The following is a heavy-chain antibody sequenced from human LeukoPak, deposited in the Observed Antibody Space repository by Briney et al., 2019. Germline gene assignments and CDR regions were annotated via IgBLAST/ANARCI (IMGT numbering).Heavy chain of an antibody. Sequence: PGGSLRLSCAASGFTFSSYEMNWVRQAPGKGLEWVSYISNSGNTIFYADSVKGRFTISRDNAENSLYLQMNSLRVEDTAVYYCARMGWAYSTYARDWFDPWGQGTLVTVSS. CDR3: ARMGWAYSTYARDWFDP. V-gene: IGHV3-48*03. J-gene: IGHJ5*02. CDR2: ISNSGNTI. CDR1: GFTFSSYE. D-gene: IGHD4-11*01.